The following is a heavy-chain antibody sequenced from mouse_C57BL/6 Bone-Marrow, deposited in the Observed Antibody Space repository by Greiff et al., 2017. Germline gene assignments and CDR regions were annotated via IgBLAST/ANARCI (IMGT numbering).Heavy chain of an antibody. Sequence: QVQLQQPGAELVKPGASVKLSCKASGYTFTSYWMHWVKQRPGQGLEWIGMIHPNSGSTNYNEKFKSKATLTVDKSSSTAYMKLSSLTSEDSAVYYCARSGTVVANWYFDVWGTGTTVTVSS. J-gene: IGHJ1*03. CDR1: GYTFTSYW. CDR3: ARSGTVVANWYFDV. CDR2: IHPNSGST. D-gene: IGHD1-1*01. V-gene: IGHV1-64*01.